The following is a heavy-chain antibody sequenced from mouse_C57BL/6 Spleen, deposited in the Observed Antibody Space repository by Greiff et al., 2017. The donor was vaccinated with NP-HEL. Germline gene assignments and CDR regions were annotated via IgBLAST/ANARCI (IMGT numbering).Heavy chain of an antibody. CDR1: GYTFTSYW. CDR3: ARRLVYYYGSSYGWYFDV. J-gene: IGHJ1*03. D-gene: IGHD1-1*01. Sequence: QVQLQQPGAELVMPGASVKLSCKASGYTFTSYWMHWVKQRPGQGLEWIGEIDPSDSYTNYNQKFKGKSTLTVDKSSSTAYMQLSSLTSEDSAVYYCARRLVYYYGSSYGWYFDVWGTGTTVTVSS. CDR2: IDPSDSYT. V-gene: IGHV1-69*01.